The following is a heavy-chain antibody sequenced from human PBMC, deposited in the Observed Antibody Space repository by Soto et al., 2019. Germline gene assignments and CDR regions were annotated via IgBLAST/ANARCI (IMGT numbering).Heavy chain of an antibody. D-gene: IGHD2-2*01. CDR2: ISYDGSNK. V-gene: IGHV3-30*18. CDR3: ANYCSSTSCYDAFDI. Sequence: GGSLRLSCAASGFTFSSYGMHWVRQAPGKGLEWVAVISYDGSNKCYADSVKGRFTISRDNSKNTLYLQMNSLRAEDTAVYYCANYCSSTSCYDAFDIWGQGTMVTVSS. CDR1: GFTFSSYG. J-gene: IGHJ3*02.